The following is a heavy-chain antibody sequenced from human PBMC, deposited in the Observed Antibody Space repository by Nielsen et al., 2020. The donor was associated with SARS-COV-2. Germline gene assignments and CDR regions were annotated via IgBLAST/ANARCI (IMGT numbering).Heavy chain of an antibody. CDR3: ARDQRRYTNYPDYYGMDV. CDR2: ISSSSSYI. J-gene: IGHJ6*02. V-gene: IGHV3-21*04. CDR1: GFTFSSYS. Sequence: GESLKISCAASGFTFSSYSMNWVRQAPGKGLEWVSSISSSSSYIYYADSVKGRFTISRHNSKNTLYLQMNSLRAEDTAVYYCARDQRRYTNYPDYYGMDVWGQGTTVTVSS. D-gene: IGHD4-11*01.